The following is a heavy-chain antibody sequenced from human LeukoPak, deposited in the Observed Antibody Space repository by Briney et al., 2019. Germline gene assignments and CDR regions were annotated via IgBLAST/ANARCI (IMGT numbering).Heavy chain of an antibody. CDR3: AKDFVVVPGNVNYFDY. CDR2: ISGSGDNT. V-gene: IGHV3-23*01. Sequence: GGSLRLSCAASGFTFSNYAMSWVRQAPGKGLKWVSAISGSGDNTYYADSVKGRFTVSRDNSKNTLYVQMKSLRAEDTAVYYCAKDFVVVPGNVNYFDYWGQGTLVTVSS. D-gene: IGHD2-21*02. CDR1: GFTFSNYA. J-gene: IGHJ4*02.